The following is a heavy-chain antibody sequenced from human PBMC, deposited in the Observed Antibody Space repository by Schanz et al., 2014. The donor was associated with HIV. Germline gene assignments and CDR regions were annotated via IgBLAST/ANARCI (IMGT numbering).Heavy chain of an antibody. CDR2: ISSSGSTI. D-gene: IGHD3-16*01. CDR1: GFTFSDYY. CDR3: AKEMVSRYYGDAFNI. Sequence: QEQLVESGGGLVKPGGSLRLSCAASGFTFSDYYMSWIRQAPGKGLEWVSYISSSGSTIYYADSVKGRFTISRDNAKNTLYLQMNSLRAEDTALYYCAKEMVSRYYGDAFNIWGQGTMVTVSS. J-gene: IGHJ3*02. V-gene: IGHV3-11*01.